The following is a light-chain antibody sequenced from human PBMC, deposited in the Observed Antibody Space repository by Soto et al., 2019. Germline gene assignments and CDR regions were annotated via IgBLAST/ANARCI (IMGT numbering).Light chain of an antibody. J-gene: IGLJ1*01. CDR3: QSYDSSLTLYV. Sequence: QAVVTQPPSVSGAPGQRVTISCNGSSSNIGAGYDVHWYQQFPGTAPKLLIYGNSNRPSGVPDRLSGSKSGTSVSLAITGLQAEDEADYYCQSYDSSLTLYVFGTGTKLTVL. CDR1: SSNIGAGYD. V-gene: IGLV1-40*01. CDR2: GNS.